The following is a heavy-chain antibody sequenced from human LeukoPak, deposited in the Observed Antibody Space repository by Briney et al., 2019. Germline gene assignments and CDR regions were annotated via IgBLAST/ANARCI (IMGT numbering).Heavy chain of an antibody. D-gene: IGHD3-10*01. J-gene: IGHJ4*02. Sequence: GGSLRLSCAASGFAFSNYAINWVRQAPGKGLEWVSAISGSGGSTYYADSVEGRFTISRDNSRNTLYLQMNSLRAEDTAVYYCAKSYYNEYYFDYWGQGTLVTVSS. V-gene: IGHV3-23*01. CDR3: AKSYYNEYYFDY. CDR1: GFAFSNYA. CDR2: ISGSGGST.